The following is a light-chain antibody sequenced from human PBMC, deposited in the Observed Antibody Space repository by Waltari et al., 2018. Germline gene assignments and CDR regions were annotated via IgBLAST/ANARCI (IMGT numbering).Light chain of an antibody. CDR3: QHYLRLPMT. V-gene: IGKV3-20*01. CDR1: QSVSRA. CDR2: GAS. Sequence: EIVLTQSPGTLSLSLGERATLSCRASQSVSRALTWYQQKPGQAPRLLIYGASTRATGIPDRFSDSGSGTDFSLTISRLEPDDFAVYYCQHYLRLPMTFGQGTTVEI. J-gene: IGKJ1*01.